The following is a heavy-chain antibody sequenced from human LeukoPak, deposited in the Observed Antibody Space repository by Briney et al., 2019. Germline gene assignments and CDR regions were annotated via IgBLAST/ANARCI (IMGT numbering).Heavy chain of an antibody. CDR3: ARGRSIAARRGSWFDP. CDR1: GYTFTGYY. V-gene: IGHV1-8*03. CDR2: INPNSGNT. D-gene: IGHD6-6*01. J-gene: IGHJ5*02. Sequence: ASVKVSCKASGYTFTGYYMHWVRQAPGQGLEWMGWINPNSGNTGYAQKFQGRVTITRNTSISTAYMELSSLRSEDTAVYYCARGRSIAARRGSWFDPWGQGTLVTVSS.